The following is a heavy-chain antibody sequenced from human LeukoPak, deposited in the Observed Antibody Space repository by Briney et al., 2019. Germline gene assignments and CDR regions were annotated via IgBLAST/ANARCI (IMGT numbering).Heavy chain of an antibody. J-gene: IGHJ5*02. CDR1: GFTFSSYA. Sequence: GGSLRLSCAASGFTFSSYAMHWVRQAPGKGLEWVAVISYDGSNKYYADSVKGRFTISRDNSKNTLYLQMNSLRAEDTAVYYCARDGGYSGYVSWFDPWGQGTLVTVSS. CDR2: ISYDGSNK. V-gene: IGHV3-30-3*01. D-gene: IGHD5-12*01. CDR3: ARDGGYSGYVSWFDP.